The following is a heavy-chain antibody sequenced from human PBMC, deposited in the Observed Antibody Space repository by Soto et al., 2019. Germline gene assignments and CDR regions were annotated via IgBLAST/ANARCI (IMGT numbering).Heavy chain of an antibody. CDR1: GGSFSGYD. V-gene: IGHV4-34*01. CDR3: ASATPPPYYYGSGSYARGYYYYMDV. J-gene: IGHJ6*03. CDR2: INHSGST. D-gene: IGHD3-10*01. Sequence: SETLSLTCAVYGGSFSGYDWSWIRQPPGKGLKWIGEINHSGSTNYNPSNKSRVTISVDTSKNQFSLKLSSVTAADTAVYYCASATPPPYYYGSGSYARGYYYYMDVWGKGTTVTVSS.